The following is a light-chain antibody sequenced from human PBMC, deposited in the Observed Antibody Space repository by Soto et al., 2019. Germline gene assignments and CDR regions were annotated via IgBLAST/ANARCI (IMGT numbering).Light chain of an antibody. V-gene: IGLV3-21*02. Sequence: SYELTQPPSVSVAPGQTARITCGGNNIGSKSVHWYQQKPGQAPVLVVYDDSDRPSGIPERFSGSNSGNTATLTISRVEAGDEDDYYCQVWDSSSDHVVFGGGTKVNVL. CDR3: QVWDSSSDHVV. CDR1: NIGSKS. J-gene: IGLJ2*01. CDR2: DDS.